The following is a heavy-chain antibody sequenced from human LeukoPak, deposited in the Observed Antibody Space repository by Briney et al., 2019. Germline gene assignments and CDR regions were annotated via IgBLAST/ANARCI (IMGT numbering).Heavy chain of an antibody. CDR1: GYSIRSGYY. CDR2: TYHSGST. J-gene: IGHJ4*02. D-gene: IGHD6-19*01. CDR3: ARSLSPVAGGYYFDY. Sequence: SETLSLTCSVSGYSIRSGYYWGWIRQPPGKGLEWIWTTYHSGSTYYNPSLKSRVTISVDTFRNHFSLKVSSVTAADTAVYYCARSLSPVAGGYYFDYWGQGTLVTVSS. V-gene: IGHV4-38-2*01.